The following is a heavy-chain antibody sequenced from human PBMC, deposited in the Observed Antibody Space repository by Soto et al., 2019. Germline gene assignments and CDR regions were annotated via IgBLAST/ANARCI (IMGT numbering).Heavy chain of an antibody. CDR2: ISVYNGNT. D-gene: IGHD3-16*01. Sequence: ASVKVSCKASGYSFSSYGISWVRQAPGQGLEWMGWISVYNGNTNYAQKLQGRVTMTTDTSTSTAYMELRSLRSDDTAIYYCARMETFGSLNWFDPWGQGTLVTVSS. CDR1: GYSFSSYG. V-gene: IGHV1-18*01. CDR3: ARMETFGSLNWFDP. J-gene: IGHJ5*02.